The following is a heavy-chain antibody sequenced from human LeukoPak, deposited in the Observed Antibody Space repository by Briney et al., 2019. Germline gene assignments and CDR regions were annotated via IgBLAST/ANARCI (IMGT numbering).Heavy chain of an antibody. CDR3: ARGGHCSTTSCSNYDGMDV. D-gene: IGHD2-2*01. J-gene: IGHJ6*02. V-gene: IGHV3-33*01. CDR2: TWYDGSNK. CDR1: GFTFSSYG. Sequence: GGSLRLSCAASGFTFSSYGMHWVRQAPGKGLEWVAATWYDGSNKCYADSVKGRFTISRDNSKNTLYLQMNSLRAEDTAVYFCARGGHCSTTSCSNYDGMDVWGQGTTLTVSS.